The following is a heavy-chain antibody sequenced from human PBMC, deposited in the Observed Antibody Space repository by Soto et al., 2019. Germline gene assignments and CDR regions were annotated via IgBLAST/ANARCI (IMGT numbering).Heavy chain of an antibody. CDR3: ARDGPGGLPYCSSTSCFPRHYYYGMDV. Sequence: GGSLRLSCAASGFTFSSYGMHWVRQAPGKGLEWVAVIWYDGSNKYYADSVKGRFTISRDNSKNTLYLQMNCLRAEDTAVYYCARDGPGGLPYCSSTSCFPRHYYYGMDVWGQGTTVTVSS. V-gene: IGHV3-33*01. D-gene: IGHD2-2*01. CDR1: GFTFSSYG. J-gene: IGHJ6*02. CDR2: IWYDGSNK.